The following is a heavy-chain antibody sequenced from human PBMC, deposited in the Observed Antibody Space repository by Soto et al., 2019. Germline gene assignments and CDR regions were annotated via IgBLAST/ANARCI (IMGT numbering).Heavy chain of an antibody. CDR2: IKQDGSER. Sequence: EVQLVESGGGLVQPGGSLRLSCAASGFTFSNYWMSWVRQAPGKGLEWVANIKQDGSERYYVDSVKVRFTISRDNAKNSVNLQMNSLRAEDTAVYYCARDRGRDILTGFHTRDDYPYFDYWGQGTLGTVSS. J-gene: IGHJ4*02. D-gene: IGHD3-9*01. V-gene: IGHV3-7*01. CDR3: ARDRGRDILTGFHTRDDYPYFDY. CDR1: GFTFSNYW.